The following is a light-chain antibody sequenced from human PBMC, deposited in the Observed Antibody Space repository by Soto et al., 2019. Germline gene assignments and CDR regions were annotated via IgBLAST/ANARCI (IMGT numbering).Light chain of an antibody. CDR1: QSVSSC. J-gene: IGKJ1*01. Sequence: EIVLTQSPATLSLSPGKRATLSCRASQSVSSCLAWYQQKPGQAPRLLIYDASNRATGIPARFSGSGSGTDFTLTTSSLEPDDFAVYYCQQRSNCVFDQGTKVEIK. CDR2: DAS. CDR3: QQRSNCV. V-gene: IGKV3-11*01.